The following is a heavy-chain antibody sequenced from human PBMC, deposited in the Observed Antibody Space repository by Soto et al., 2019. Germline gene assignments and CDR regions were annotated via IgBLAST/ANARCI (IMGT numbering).Heavy chain of an antibody. CDR1: GITFSKAW. J-gene: IGHJ6*02. D-gene: IGHD2-2*01. Sequence: EVQLVESGGGLVKPGGSLRLSCAASGITFSKAWMNWVRQAPGKGLEWVGRIKSKIDGGTTDYAAPVNGRFTISRDESKNTLYLQMNSLKTEDTAVYYCTTYCSSTSCDSYYYHTMDVWDQGTTVTVSS. CDR3: TTYCSSTSCDSYYYHTMDV. CDR2: IKSKIDGGTT. V-gene: IGHV3-15*07.